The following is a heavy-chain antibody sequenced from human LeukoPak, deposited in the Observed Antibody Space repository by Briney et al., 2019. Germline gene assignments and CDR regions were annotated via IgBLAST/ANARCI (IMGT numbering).Heavy chain of an antibody. CDR1: GFTFSSYS. CDR3: ARVVPGYSSSWPVGAPSGYFDY. D-gene: IGHD6-13*01. J-gene: IGHJ4*02. CDR2: ISSSSSCI. V-gene: IGHV3-21*01. Sequence: GGSLRLSCAASGFTFSSYSMNWVRQAPGKGLEWVSSISSSSSCIYYADSVKGRFTISRDNAKNSLYLQMNSLRAEDTAVYYCARVVPGYSSSWPVGAPSGYFDYWGQGTLVTVSS.